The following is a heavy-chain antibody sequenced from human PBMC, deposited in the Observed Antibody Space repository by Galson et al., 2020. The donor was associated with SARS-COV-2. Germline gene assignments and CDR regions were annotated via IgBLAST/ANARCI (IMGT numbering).Heavy chain of an antibody. V-gene: IGHV4-39*07. J-gene: IGHJ4*02. Sequence: ASETLSLTCRVSGGSISSTSYYWGWIRQPPGKGLDYIGSIFYRGSTNYNPSLKSRVMISEDTSTNQFSLKLSSVSAADTAVYYCASFRIYGSGSYYFDYWGQGTLVTVSS. CDR2: IFYRGST. D-gene: IGHD3-10*01. CDR1: GGSISSTSYY. CDR3: ASFRIYGSGSYYFDY.